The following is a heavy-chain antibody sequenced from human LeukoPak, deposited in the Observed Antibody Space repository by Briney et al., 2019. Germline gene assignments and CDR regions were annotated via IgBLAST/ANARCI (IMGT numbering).Heavy chain of an antibody. CDR2: ISSSSSYI. CDR3: ARVRGGSGRSYAADAFDI. Sequence: GGSLRLSCAASGFLFSSFEVNWVRQAPGKGLEWVSSISSSSSYIYYADSVKGRFTISRGNAKNSLYLQMNSLRAEDTAVYYCARVRGGSGRSYAADAFDIWGQGTMVTVSS. V-gene: IGHV3-21*01. J-gene: IGHJ3*02. D-gene: IGHD1-26*01. CDR1: GFLFSSFE.